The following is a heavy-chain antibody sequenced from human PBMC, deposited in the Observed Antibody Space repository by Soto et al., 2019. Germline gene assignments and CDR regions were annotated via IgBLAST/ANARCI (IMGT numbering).Heavy chain of an antibody. CDR1: GYTFTSYY. CDR2: INPSGGST. Sequence: ASVKVSCKASGYTFTSYYMHWVRQAPGQGLEWMGIINPSGGSTSYAQKFQGRVTMTRDTSTSTVYMELSSLRSEDTAVYYCARDLARCSGGSCYSTVYYYYYYGMDVWGQGTTVTVSS. V-gene: IGHV1-46*03. D-gene: IGHD2-15*01. J-gene: IGHJ6*02. CDR3: ARDLARCSGGSCYSTVYYYYYYGMDV.